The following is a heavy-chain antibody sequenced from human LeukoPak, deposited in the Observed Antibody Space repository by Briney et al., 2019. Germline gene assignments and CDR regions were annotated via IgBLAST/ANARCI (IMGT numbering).Heavy chain of an antibody. CDR3: ARGPMIVVPANYYYYYGMDV. J-gene: IGHJ6*02. CDR2: IYTSGST. Sequence: SETLSLTCTVSGGSISSYYWSWIRQPAGKGLEWIGRIYTSGSTNYNPSLKSRVTMSVDTSKNQFSLKLSSVTAADTAVYYCARGPMIVVPANYYYYYGMDVWGQGTTVTVSS. D-gene: IGHD2-2*01. CDR1: GGSISSYY. V-gene: IGHV4-4*07.